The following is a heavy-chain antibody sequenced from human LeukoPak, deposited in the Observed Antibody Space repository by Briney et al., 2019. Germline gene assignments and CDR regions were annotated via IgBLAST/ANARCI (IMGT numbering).Heavy chain of an antibody. CDR1: GGTFSSYA. J-gene: IGHJ3*02. V-gene: IGHV1-69*13. D-gene: IGHD4-17*01. CDR2: IIPIFGSA. CDR3: ARETINYGDYEWAFDI. Sequence: SVKVSCKASGGTFSSYAISWVRQAPGQGLDWMGGIIPIFGSANYAQNFQGRVTITADESTSTAYMELSSLRSEDTALYYCARETINYGDYEWAFDIWGQGTMVTVSS.